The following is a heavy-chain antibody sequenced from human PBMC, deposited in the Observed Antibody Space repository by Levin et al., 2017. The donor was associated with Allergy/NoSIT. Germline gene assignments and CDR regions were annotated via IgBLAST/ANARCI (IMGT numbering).Heavy chain of an antibody. CDR1: GYSFTSYW. CDR2: IDPSDSYT. V-gene: IGHV5-10-1*01. CDR3: ATVDTAMGTYYYYYYMDV. Sequence: GESLKISCKGSGYSFTSYWISWVRQMPGKGLEWMGRIDPSDSYTNYSPSFQGHVTISADKSISTAYLQWSSLKASDTAMYYCATVDTAMGTYYYYYYMDVWGKGTTVTVSS. D-gene: IGHD5-18*01. J-gene: IGHJ6*03.